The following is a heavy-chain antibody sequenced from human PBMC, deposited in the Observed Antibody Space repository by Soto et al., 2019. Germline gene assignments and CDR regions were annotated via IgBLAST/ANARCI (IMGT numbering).Heavy chain of an antibody. CDR3: ARSGSGSYYNGWFDP. CDR2: IYYSGST. V-gene: IGHV4-61*08. D-gene: IGHD3-10*01. CDR1: GDSVSTDGYY. J-gene: IGHJ5*02. Sequence: SETLSLTCTVSGDSVSTDGYYWNWIRQPPGKGLEWIGCIYYSGSTNYNPSLKSRITISVDTSKNQFSLKLTSVTAADTAIYYCARSGSGSYYNGWFDPWGQGTLVTVSS.